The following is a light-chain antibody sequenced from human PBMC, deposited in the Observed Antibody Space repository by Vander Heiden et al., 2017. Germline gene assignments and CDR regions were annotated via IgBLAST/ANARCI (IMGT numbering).Light chain of an antibody. J-gene: IGLJ3*02. V-gene: IGLV8-61*01. Sequence: QTVVTQEPSFSVSPVGTVTITCGLTSGSVSTAKYPSWYQQRPGQAPRTLIYNTNTRSSGVPDRFSGSILGNKAALTITGAQADDESDYYCGLYMSSGTLVFGGGTRLTVL. CDR1: SGSVSTAKY. CDR2: NTN. CDR3: GLYMSSGTLV.